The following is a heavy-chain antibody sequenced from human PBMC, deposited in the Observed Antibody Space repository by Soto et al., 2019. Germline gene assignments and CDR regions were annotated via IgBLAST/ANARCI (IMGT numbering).Heavy chain of an antibody. Sequence: QVQLVQSGAEVKKPGASVKVSCKASGYTFTSYGISWVRQAPGQGLEWMGWISAYNGNTNYAQKLQGRVTMTTDTATSTAYMELRSLRSDDTAVYYCARDSSSGWWGSGWFDPWGQGTLVTVSS. J-gene: IGHJ5*02. V-gene: IGHV1-18*01. CDR3: ARDSSSGWWGSGWFDP. CDR1: GYTFTSYG. CDR2: ISAYNGNT. D-gene: IGHD6-19*01.